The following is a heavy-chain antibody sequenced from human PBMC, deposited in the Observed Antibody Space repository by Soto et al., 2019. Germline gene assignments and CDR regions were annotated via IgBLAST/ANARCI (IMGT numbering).Heavy chain of an antibody. CDR2: ISGSGGTT. CDR1: GFTFSNYS. CDR3: AKFFVETGSNSGWPWSFHY. Sequence: EVQLLESGGGLVQPGRSLRLSCAASGFTFSNYSMSWVRQAPGQGRDWVSAISGSGGTTYYADSAKGRFTISRDRSKNTLFLQMNSLRAEDAAVYYCAKFFVETGSNSGWPWSFHYWGQGTLVTVSS. V-gene: IGHV3-23*01. J-gene: IGHJ4*02. D-gene: IGHD6-25*01.